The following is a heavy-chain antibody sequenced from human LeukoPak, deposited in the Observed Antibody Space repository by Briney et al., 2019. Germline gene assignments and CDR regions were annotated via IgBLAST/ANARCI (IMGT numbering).Heavy chain of an antibody. J-gene: IGHJ4*02. Sequence: RASVKVSCKASGGTFSSYAISWVRQAPGQGLEWMGRIIPIFGTANYAQKFQGRVTITTDESTSTAYMELSSLRSEDTAVYYCARDGPIGSKDYWGQGTLVTVSS. CDR1: GGTFSSYA. D-gene: IGHD2-2*01. CDR3: ARDGPIGSKDY. CDR2: IIPIFGTA. V-gene: IGHV1-69*05.